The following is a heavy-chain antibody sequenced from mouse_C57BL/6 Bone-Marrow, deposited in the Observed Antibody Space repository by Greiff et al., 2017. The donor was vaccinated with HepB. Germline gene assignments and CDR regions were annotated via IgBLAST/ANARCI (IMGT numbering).Heavy chain of an antibody. Sequence: DVKLQESGPGLVKPSQSLSLTCSVTGYSITSGYYWNWIRQFPGNKLEWMGYISYDGSNNYNPSLKNRISITRDTSKNQFFLKLNSVTTEDTATYYCARGFYYSNYDPTRSYFDYWGQGTTLTVSS. CDR1: GYSITSGYY. CDR3: ARGFYYSNYDPTRSYFDY. D-gene: IGHD2-5*01. CDR2: ISYDGSN. V-gene: IGHV3-6*01. J-gene: IGHJ2*01.